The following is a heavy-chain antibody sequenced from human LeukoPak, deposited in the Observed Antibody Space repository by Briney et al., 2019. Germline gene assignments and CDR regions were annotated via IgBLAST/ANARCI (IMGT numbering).Heavy chain of an antibody. Sequence: GGSLRLSCAASGFTFSNYAMTWVRQAPGKGVEWVSGIRAGGGSTNFADSVRGRFTLSTDNSKNTLYLQMNSLRAEDAAIYYCAKDGGSGMGFDPWGQGTLVTVSS. V-gene: IGHV3-23*01. D-gene: IGHD3-10*01. CDR2: IRAGGGST. CDR1: GFTFSNYA. CDR3: AKDGGSGMGFDP. J-gene: IGHJ5*02.